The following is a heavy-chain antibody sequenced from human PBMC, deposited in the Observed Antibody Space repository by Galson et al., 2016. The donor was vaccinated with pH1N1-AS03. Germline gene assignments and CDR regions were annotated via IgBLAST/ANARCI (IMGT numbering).Heavy chain of an antibody. CDR2: INPNSGDT. Sequence: SVKVSCKASGYTFTGHYIHWVRQAPGQGLEWMGWINPNSGDTNNAQKFEGRVTMTRDTSISTAYMEVRSLRSGDTAVYYCAGRQNGRHYDFWSGARGFDSWGQGTLVTVSS. V-gene: IGHV1-2*02. CDR3: AGRQNGRHYDFWSGARGFDS. J-gene: IGHJ4*02. D-gene: IGHD3-3*01. CDR1: GYTFTGHY.